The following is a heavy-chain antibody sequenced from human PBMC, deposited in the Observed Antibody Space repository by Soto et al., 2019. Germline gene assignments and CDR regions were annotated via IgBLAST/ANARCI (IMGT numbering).Heavy chain of an antibody. V-gene: IGHV3-21*01. CDR1: GFTFSGYS. Sequence: PGGSLILSNGASGFTFSGYSMNWVRQAPGKGLEWVSSISSSSYIYYADSVKGRFTISRDNAKNSLYLQMNSLRAEDTAVYYCARVLLRDFWSGYFNFDYWGQGTLVTVSS. D-gene: IGHD3-3*01. CDR3: ARVLLRDFWSGYFNFDY. CDR2: ISSSSYI. J-gene: IGHJ4*02.